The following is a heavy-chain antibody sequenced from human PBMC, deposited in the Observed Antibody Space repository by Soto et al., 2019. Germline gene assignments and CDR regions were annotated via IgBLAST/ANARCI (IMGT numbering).Heavy chain of an antibody. Sequence: HPGGSLRLSCAASGFTFSIYSMNWVRQAPGKGLEWVSYIMPGSSHIFYADSVKGRFTISRDNAKNSLHLQMNSLSAEDTAVYFCASDWLAGEPHRRWTYWGQGSLVTVSS. CDR3: ASDWLAGEPHRRWTY. D-gene: IGHD7-27*01. CDR1: GFTFSIYS. CDR2: IMPGSSHI. V-gene: IGHV3-48*04. J-gene: IGHJ4*01.